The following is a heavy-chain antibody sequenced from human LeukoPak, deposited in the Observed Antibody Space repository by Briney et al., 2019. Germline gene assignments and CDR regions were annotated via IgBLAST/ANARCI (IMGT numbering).Heavy chain of an antibody. J-gene: IGHJ4*02. V-gene: IGHV3-74*01. CDR3: ARDPSAWSGYYDY. D-gene: IGHD3-3*01. Sequence: QPGGSLRLYCAASGFTFSSYWMHWVRQAPEKGLVWVSRIKSDGSTTNYADSVKGRFTISRDNAKNTLYLQMNGLRAEDTAVYYCARDPSAWSGYYDYWGQGTPVTVSS. CDR1: GFTFSSYW. CDR2: IKSDGSTT.